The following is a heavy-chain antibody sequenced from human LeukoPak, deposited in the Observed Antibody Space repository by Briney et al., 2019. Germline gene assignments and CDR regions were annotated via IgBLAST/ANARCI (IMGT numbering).Heavy chain of an antibody. V-gene: IGHV3-48*04. D-gene: IGHD6-13*01. J-gene: IGHJ4*02. Sequence: PGGSLRLSCAASGFTFSSYSMNWVRQAPGKGLEWVSYISSSGSTIYYADSVKGRFTISRDNAKNSLYLQMNSLRAEDTAVYYCARGDSSYFEEQQRTVHWGQGTLVTVSS. CDR1: GFTFSSYS. CDR3: ARGDSSYFEEQQRTVH. CDR2: ISSSGSTI.